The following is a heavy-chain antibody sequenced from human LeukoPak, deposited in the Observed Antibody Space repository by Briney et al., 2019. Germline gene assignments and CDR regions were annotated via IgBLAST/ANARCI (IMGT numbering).Heavy chain of an antibody. Sequence: SETLSLTCSVSRASISSYYWSWIRQPPGKGLEWIAYIHYTGNTDSNPSLKSRVTISIDTSRRHFSLQLTSVTAADTAVYYCARHEPGWRGAFDTWGQGTMVTVSS. CDR3: ARHEPGWRGAFDT. V-gene: IGHV4-59*08. CDR2: IHYTGNT. CDR1: RASISSYY. J-gene: IGHJ3*02. D-gene: IGHD1-14*01.